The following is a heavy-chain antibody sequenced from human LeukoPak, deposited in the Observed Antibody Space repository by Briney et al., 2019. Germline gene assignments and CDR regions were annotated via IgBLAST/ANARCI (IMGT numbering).Heavy chain of an antibody. J-gene: IGHJ6*03. D-gene: IGHD3-16*02. Sequence: SVKVSCKASGGTFSSYAISWVRQAPGQGLEWMGGIIPIFGTANYAQKFQGRVTITTDESTSTAYMELSSLRSEDTAVYYCARGLSGSPSGYYYYMDVWGKGTTVTVSS. CDR2: IIPIFGTA. CDR1: GGTFSSYA. V-gene: IGHV1-69*05. CDR3: ARGLSGSPSGYYYYMDV.